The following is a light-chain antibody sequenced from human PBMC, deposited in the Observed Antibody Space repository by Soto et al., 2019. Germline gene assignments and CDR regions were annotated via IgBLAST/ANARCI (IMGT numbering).Light chain of an antibody. CDR2: EAY. Sequence: DVQMTQSPSSVSASVGDRVTFTCRASQDIGRWLAWYQQKPGKAPNLLIYEAYTLRSGVPSRFSGSGSGTDFTLTISSLQTEDFGTYYCQQAKDYPVAFGGGTNVEIK. CDR3: QQAKDYPVA. CDR1: QDIGRW. V-gene: IGKV1-12*01. J-gene: IGKJ4*01.